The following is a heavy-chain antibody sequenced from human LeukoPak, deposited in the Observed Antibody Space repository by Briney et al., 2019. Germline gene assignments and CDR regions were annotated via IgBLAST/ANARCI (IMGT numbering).Heavy chain of an antibody. Sequence: PGGSLRLSCAASGFTFSNYAIHWVRQAPGKGLEWVAIISDDGISKSYADSVKGRFTLSRDTSKSTVYLQMNSLRAEDTAVYSCARGYSRSWFDPWGQGTLVTVSS. D-gene: IGHD1-14*01. J-gene: IGHJ5*02. CDR2: ISDDGISK. V-gene: IGHV3-30-3*01. CDR3: ARGYSRSWFDP. CDR1: GFTFSNYA.